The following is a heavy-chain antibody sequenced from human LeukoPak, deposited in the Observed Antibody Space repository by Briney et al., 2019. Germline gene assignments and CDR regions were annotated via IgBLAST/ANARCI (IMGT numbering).Heavy chain of an antibody. CDR1: GYTFTSYY. CDR3: ARAHCSGGACPNWFDP. CDR2: INPSGGTT. Sequence: ASVKVSCKASGYTFTSYYMHWERQAPGQGLEWMGIINPSGGTTGYAQKFQGRVTMTRDTSTSTVYMELSSLRSDDTAVYYCARAHCSGGACPNWFDPWGQGTLVTVSS. V-gene: IGHV1-46*01. J-gene: IGHJ5*02. D-gene: IGHD2-15*01.